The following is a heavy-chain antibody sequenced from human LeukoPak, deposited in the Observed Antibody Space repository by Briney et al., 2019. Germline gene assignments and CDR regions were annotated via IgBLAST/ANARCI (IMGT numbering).Heavy chain of an antibody. V-gene: IGHV4-39*01. CDR3: ARLASGSYGPLTPFDY. CDR1: GGSVSSSSDY. J-gene: IGHJ4*02. Sequence: SETLSLTCTVSGGSVSSSSDYWAWIRQPPGKGVEWIGHAYFTGGTWYKSSLRSRVTISVDTSTNQFSLRLSSVTAADTAVYYSARLASGSYGPLTPFDYWGQGTLVTVSS. CDR2: AYFTGGT. D-gene: IGHD1-26*01.